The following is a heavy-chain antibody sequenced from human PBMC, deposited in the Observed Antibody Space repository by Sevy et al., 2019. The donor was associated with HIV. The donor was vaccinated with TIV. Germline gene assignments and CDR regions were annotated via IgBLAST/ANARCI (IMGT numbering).Heavy chain of an antibody. D-gene: IGHD3-3*01. CDR2: INHGGST. J-gene: IGHJ3*02. CDR3: ARGFWTGRGAEGAFDI. Sequence: SETLSLTCAVYGGSFTSFYWSWIRQTPGKGLEWIGEINHGGSTTYNPPLSSRVNVSVDPSKNQFSLELTSMTVADTAVYFCARGFWTGRGAEGAFDIWGQGTMVTVSS. CDR1: GGSFTSFY. V-gene: IGHV4-34*01.